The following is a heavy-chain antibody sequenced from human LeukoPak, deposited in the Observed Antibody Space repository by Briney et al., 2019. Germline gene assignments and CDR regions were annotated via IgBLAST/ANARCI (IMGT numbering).Heavy chain of an antibody. CDR3: AKDGRGVVTNWFDP. Sequence: PGGSLRLSCAAYGFTFSSYAMSWVRQAPGKGLEWVSAISGSGGSTYYADSVKGRFIISRDNSKNTLYLQMNSLRAEDTAVYYCAKDGRGVVTNWFDPWGQGTLVTVSS. CDR1: GFTFSSYA. V-gene: IGHV3-23*01. D-gene: IGHD3-3*01. CDR2: ISGSGGST. J-gene: IGHJ5*02.